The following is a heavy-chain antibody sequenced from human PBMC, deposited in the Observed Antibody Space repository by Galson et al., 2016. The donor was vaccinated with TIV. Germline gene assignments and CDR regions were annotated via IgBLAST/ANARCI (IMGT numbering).Heavy chain of an antibody. CDR2: IKQDGSEK. D-gene: IGHD3-3*01. J-gene: IGHJ4*02. CDR1: RFTFSGSW. Sequence: SLRLSCAASRFTFSGSWMSWVRQAPGKGLEWVANIKQDGSEKYYVNSVKGRFTIFRDNAKDSVYLQMNSLRAEDTAVYYCARELHWSGRDYWGQGTLVTVSS. V-gene: IGHV3-7*01. CDR3: ARELHWSGRDY.